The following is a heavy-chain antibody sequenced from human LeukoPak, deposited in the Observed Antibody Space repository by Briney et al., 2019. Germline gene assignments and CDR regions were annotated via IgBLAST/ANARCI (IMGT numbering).Heavy chain of an antibody. V-gene: IGHV3-7*01. CDR1: GFTFSTYW. CDR3: ARVLPVASRDY. CDR2: IKQDGSDK. D-gene: IGHD2-2*01. Sequence: GGSLRLTCAASGFTFSTYWMSWVRQAPRKGLEWVANIKQDGSDKFYVDSVKGRFTISRDNAKNSMYLQMNSLRAEDTAVYYCARVLPVASRDYWGQGTLVTVSS. J-gene: IGHJ4*02.